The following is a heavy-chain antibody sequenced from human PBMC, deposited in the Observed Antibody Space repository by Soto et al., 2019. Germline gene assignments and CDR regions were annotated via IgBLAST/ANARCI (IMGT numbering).Heavy chain of an antibody. D-gene: IGHD1-26*01. V-gene: IGHV3-73*01. CDR1: GFXFSGSA. CDR2: IRSKANSYAT. J-gene: IGHJ4*02. CDR3: TTQEIVGATGY. Sequence: GGSLRLSCAASGFXFSGSAMHWVRQASGKGLEWVGRIRSKANSYATLYAASVKGRFTISRDDSKNTAYLQMNSLKTEDTAMYYCTTQEIVGATGYWGQGTLVTVSS.